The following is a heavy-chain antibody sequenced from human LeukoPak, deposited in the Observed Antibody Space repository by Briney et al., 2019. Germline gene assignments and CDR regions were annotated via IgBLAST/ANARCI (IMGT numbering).Heavy chain of an antibody. CDR1: GFTFTNYA. V-gene: IGHV3-30-3*01. CDR3: ARDPGYCSSTSCYKFFDY. CDR2: ISYDGTNK. J-gene: IGHJ4*02. D-gene: IGHD2-2*02. Sequence: PGGSLRLSCAASGFTFTNYALHWVRQAPGKGLEWVAVISYDGTNKYYADSVKGRFTVSRDNAKNSLYLQMNSLRAEDTAVYYCARDPGYCSSTSCYKFFDYWGQGTLVTVSS.